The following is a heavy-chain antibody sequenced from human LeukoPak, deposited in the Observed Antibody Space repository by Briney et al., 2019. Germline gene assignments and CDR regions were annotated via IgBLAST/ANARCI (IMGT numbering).Heavy chain of an antibody. D-gene: IGHD3-10*01. CDR3: ARDLYGSGSYPH. V-gene: IGHV1-69*05. CDR1: GGTFSSYA. CDR2: IIPIFGTA. J-gene: IGHJ4*02. Sequence: ASVKVSCKASGGTFSSYAISWVRQAPGQGLEWMGGIIPIFGTANYAQKFQGRVTITRDTSASTAYMELSSLRSEDTAVYYCARDLYGSGSYPHWGQGTLVTVSS.